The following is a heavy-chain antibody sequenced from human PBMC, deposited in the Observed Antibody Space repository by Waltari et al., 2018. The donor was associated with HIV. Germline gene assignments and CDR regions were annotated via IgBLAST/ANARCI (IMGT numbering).Heavy chain of an antibody. V-gene: IGHV3-74*01. CDR1: GFTFRRYW. CDR2: ISSDGSTT. D-gene: IGHD4-17*01. Sequence: EVQLVESGGGLVQPGGSLRLSCAASGFTFRRYWMHWVHQAPGKGLLWVSCISSDGSTTNYADSVKGRLTISRDNAKNTLYLQMNSLRADDTAVCYCARENTMTYYDALDIWGQGTMVTVSS. CDR3: ARENTMTYYDALDI. J-gene: IGHJ3*02.